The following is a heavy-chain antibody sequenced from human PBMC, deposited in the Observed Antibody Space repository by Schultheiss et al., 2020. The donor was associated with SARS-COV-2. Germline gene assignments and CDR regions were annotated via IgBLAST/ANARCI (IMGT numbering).Heavy chain of an antibody. V-gene: IGHV3-64D*06. CDR1: GFTFSRYA. CDR3: VKDRGAAAGKRWFDP. D-gene: IGHD6-13*01. Sequence: GGSLRLSCATSGFTFSRYAMHWVRQAPGKGLEWVSGISGTGRSTYYADSVKGRFTISRDNSKNTLYLQMSSLRAEDTAVYYCVKDRGAAAGKRWFDPWGQGTLVTVSS. J-gene: IGHJ5*02. CDR2: ISGTGRST.